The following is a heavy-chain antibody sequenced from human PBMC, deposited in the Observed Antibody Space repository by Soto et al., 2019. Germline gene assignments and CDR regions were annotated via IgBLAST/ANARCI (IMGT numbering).Heavy chain of an antibody. D-gene: IGHD3-10*01. CDR3: ARNGMITMVRGVRAYYYYGMDV. V-gene: IGHV3-30-3*01. J-gene: IGHJ6*02. CDR2: ISYDGSNK. Sequence: GGSLRLSCAASGFTFSSYAMHWVRQAPGKGLEWVAVISYDGSNKYYADSVKGRFTISRDNSKNTLYLQMNSLRAEDTAVYYCARNGMITMVRGVRAYYYYGMDVWGQGTTVTVSS. CDR1: GFTFSSYA.